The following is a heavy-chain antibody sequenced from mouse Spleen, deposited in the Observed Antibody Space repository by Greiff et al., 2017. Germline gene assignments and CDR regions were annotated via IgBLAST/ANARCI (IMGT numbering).Heavy chain of an antibody. CDR3: ARDSIYYYGSRYWYFDV. CDR2: INYDGSST. J-gene: IGHJ1*01. CDR1: GFTFSDYY. D-gene: IGHD1-1*01. V-gene: IGHV5-16*01. Sequence: EVQLVESEGGLVQPGSSMKLSCTASGFTFSDYYMAWVRQVPEKGLEWVANINYDGSSTYYLDSLKSRFIISRDNAKNILYLQMSSLKSEDTATYYCARDSIYYYGSRYWYFDVWGAGTTVTVSS.